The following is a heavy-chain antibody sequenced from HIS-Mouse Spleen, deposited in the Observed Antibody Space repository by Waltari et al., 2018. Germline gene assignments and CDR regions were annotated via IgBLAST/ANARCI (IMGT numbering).Heavy chain of an antibody. J-gene: IGHJ2*01. CDR2: IYYSGST. D-gene: IGHD6-13*01. CDR3: AREIPYSSSWYDWYFDL. V-gene: IGHV4-39*07. Sequence: QLQLQESGPGLVKPSETLSLTCTVYGGSISSSSYYWGWIRQAPGKGLEWIGSIYYSGSTYYNPSLKSRVTISVDTSKNQFSLKLSSVTAADTAVYYCAREIPYSSSWYDWYFDLWGRGTLVTVSS. CDR1: GGSISSSSYY.